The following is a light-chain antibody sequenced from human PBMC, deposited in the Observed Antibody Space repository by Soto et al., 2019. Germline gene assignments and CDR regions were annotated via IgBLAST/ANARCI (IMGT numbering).Light chain of an antibody. J-gene: IGLJ3*02. Sequence: QSVLTQPTSVSGAPGQRVTISCTGSSSNIGAGYDVHWYQQLPGTAPKLLIQRNNERPSGVPDRFSGSKSGTSVSLAISGLRSEDEATYYCAAWDDTLNGQVFGGGTKLTVL. CDR2: RNN. CDR3: AAWDDTLNGQV. CDR1: SSNIGAGYD. V-gene: IGLV1-47*01.